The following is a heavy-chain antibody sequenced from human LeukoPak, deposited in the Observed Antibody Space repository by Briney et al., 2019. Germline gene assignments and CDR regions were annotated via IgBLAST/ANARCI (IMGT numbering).Heavy chain of an antibody. D-gene: IGHD3-22*01. CDR1: GFTFSNAW. CDR3: TTDLIVVVIRVDAFDI. Sequence: GGSLRLSCAASGFTFSNAWMSRVRQAPGKGLEWVGRIKSKTDGGTTDYAAPVKGRFTISRDDSKNTLYLQMNSLKTEDTAVYYCTTDLIVVVIRVDAFDIWGQGTMVTVSS. CDR2: IKSKTDGGTT. V-gene: IGHV3-15*01. J-gene: IGHJ3*02.